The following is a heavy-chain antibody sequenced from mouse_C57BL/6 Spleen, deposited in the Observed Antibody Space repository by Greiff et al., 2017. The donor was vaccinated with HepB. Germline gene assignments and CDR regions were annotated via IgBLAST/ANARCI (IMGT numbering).Heavy chain of an antibody. CDR2: ISDGGSYT. CDR1: GFTFSSYA. D-gene: IGHD2-3*01. Sequence: EVKLVESGGGLVKPGGSLKLSCAASGFTFSSYAMSWVRQTPEKRLEWVATISDGGSYTYYPDNVKGRFTISRDNAKNNLYLQMSHLKSEDTAMYYCARERDGYLYFDYWGQGTTLTVSS. J-gene: IGHJ2*01. V-gene: IGHV5-4*01. CDR3: ARERDGYLYFDY.